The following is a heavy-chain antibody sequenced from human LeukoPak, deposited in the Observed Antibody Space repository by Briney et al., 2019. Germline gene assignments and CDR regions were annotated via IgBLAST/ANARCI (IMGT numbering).Heavy chain of an antibody. Sequence: SETLSLTCAVYGGSFSGYYWNWIRQPPGKGLEWIGEINHSGSTNYNPSLKSRVTISVDTSKNQFSLKLSSVTAADTAVYYCARKQRGSSGWYPNWGQGTLVTVSS. CDR1: GGSFSGYY. CDR3: ARKQRGSSGWYPN. V-gene: IGHV4-34*01. D-gene: IGHD6-19*01. J-gene: IGHJ4*02. CDR2: INHSGST.